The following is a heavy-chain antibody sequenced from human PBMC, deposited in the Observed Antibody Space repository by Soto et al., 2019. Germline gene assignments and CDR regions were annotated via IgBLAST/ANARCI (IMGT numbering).Heavy chain of an antibody. CDR2: IWYDGSNK. Sequence: QVQLVESGGGVVQPGRSLRLSCAASGFTFSSYGMHWVRQAPGKGLEWVAVIWYDGSNKYYADSVKGRFTISRDNSKNTLYLRMNSLRAEDTAVYYCAREPPTVGFDYWGQGTLVTVSS. V-gene: IGHV3-33*01. CDR1: GFTFSSYG. D-gene: IGHD4-4*01. CDR3: AREPPTVGFDY. J-gene: IGHJ4*02.